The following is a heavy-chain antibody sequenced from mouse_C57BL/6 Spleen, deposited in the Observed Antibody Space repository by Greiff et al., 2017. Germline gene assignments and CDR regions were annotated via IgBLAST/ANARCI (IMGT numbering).Heavy chain of an antibody. CDR3: AREKDYSSRSAWFAY. D-gene: IGHD1-1*01. Sequence: VQLQQSGAELVMPGASVKLSCKASGYTFTSYWMHWVKQRPGQDLEWIGEIDPSDSYTNYNQKFKGKSTLTVDKSSSTAYMQLSSLTSEDSAVYYCAREKDYSSRSAWFAYWGQGTLVTVSA. V-gene: IGHV1-69*01. CDR2: IDPSDSYT. J-gene: IGHJ3*01. CDR1: GYTFTSYW.